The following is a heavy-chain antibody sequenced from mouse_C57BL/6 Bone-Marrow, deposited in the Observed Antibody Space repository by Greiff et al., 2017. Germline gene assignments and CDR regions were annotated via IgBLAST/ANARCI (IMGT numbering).Heavy chain of an antibody. CDR1: GFTFPDYY. Sequence: EVMLVESGGGLVQPGGSLSLSCAASGFTFPDYYMSWVRQPPGKALEWLGFIRNKANGYTTEYSASVKGRFTISRDNSQSILYLQMNALRAEDSATYYCARYLPITTVVATDWYFDVGGTGTTVTVSS. CDR3: ARYLPITTVVATDWYFDV. J-gene: IGHJ1*03. V-gene: IGHV7-3*01. CDR2: IRNKANGYTT. D-gene: IGHD1-1*01.